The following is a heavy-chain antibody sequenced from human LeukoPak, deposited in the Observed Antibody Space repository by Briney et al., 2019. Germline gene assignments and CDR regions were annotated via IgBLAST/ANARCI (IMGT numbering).Heavy chain of an antibody. CDR2: ISASGGSK. CDR1: GFTFSSYA. Sequence: GGSLRLSCSASGFTFSSYAMSWVRQAPGKGLEWVSIISASGGSKYYADYVKGRFTISRDKSRNYLQMNSLRGDDTAIYYCAKDVSVGEYYGSGSYFDYWGQGTLVTVSS. D-gene: IGHD3-10*01. V-gene: IGHV3-23*01. J-gene: IGHJ4*02. CDR3: AKDVSVGEYYGSGSYFDY.